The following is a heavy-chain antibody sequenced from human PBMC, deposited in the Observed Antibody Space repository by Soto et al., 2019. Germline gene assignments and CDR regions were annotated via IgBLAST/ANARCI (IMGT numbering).Heavy chain of an antibody. Sequence: ASVQVSCKASGYTFTNYYIHWLRQAPGQGLEWLGILRPRTGNTGYAQRFQVRVTMTRDTSTGTVYMELTSLKSDDTAVYYCAKEPNESFYFDYWGQGTQVTVSS. CDR2: LRPRTGNT. V-gene: IGHV1-46*01. CDR3: AKEPNESFYFDY. J-gene: IGHJ4*02. CDR1: GYTFTNYY.